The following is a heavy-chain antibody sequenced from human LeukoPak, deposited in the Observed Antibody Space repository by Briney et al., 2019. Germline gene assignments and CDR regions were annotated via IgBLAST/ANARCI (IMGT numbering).Heavy chain of an antibody. CDR1: GFTVSSNY. CDR2: ISGSGGST. D-gene: IGHD5-18*01. CDR3: AKDKGYSYGRENFDY. Sequence: GGSLRLSCAASGFTVSSNYMSWVRQAPGKGLEWVSAISGSGGSTYYADSVKGRFTISRDNSKNTLYLQMNSLRAEDTAVYYCAKDKGYSYGRENFDYWGQGTLVTVSS. V-gene: IGHV3-23*01. J-gene: IGHJ4*02.